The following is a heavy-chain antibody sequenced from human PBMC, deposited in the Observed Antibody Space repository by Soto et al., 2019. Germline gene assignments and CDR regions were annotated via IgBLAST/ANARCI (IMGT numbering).Heavy chain of an antibody. D-gene: IGHD3-16*01. V-gene: IGHV3-30*18. CDR2: ISYDGSNK. CDR1: GFTFSSYG. CDR3: AKDASPWGGATRDLVDY. Sequence: QVQLVESGGGVVQPGRSLRLSCAASGFTFSSYGMHWVRQAPGKGLEWVAVISYDGSNKYYADSVKGRFTISRDNSKNTLYLQMNSLRAEDTAVYYCAKDASPWGGATRDLVDYWGQGTLVTVSS. J-gene: IGHJ4*02.